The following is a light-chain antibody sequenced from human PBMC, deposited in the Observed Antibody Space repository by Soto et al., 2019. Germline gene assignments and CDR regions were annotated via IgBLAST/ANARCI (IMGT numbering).Light chain of an antibody. CDR3: SSYTSSSTYV. CDR1: SSDVGGYNY. Sequence: QSVLPQPASVSGSPGQSITISCTGTSSDVGGYNYVSWYQQHPGKAPKLTIYEVSNRPSGVSNRFSGSKSGNTASLTISGLQAEDEADYYCSSYTSSSTYVFGTGTKVTVL. J-gene: IGLJ1*01. CDR2: EVS. V-gene: IGLV2-14*01.